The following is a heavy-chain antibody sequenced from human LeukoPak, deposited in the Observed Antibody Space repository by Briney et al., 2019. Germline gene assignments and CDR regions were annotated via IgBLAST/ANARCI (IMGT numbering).Heavy chain of an antibody. D-gene: IGHD3-10*01. J-gene: IGHJ4*02. V-gene: IGHV1-18*01. CDR2: INVYKGYT. CDR3: ERGQANRLRSVGGLLSNINPFDY. CDR1: GYTFTIYA. Sequence: GASEKLSCKSSGYTFTIYANNWVRQPRGQGHEGMGWINVYKGYTNYTQTPQDRLTITTETSTSTAYIEQRSLRSGDTPVYYCERGQANRLRSVGGLLSNINPFDYWGQGTLVTVSS.